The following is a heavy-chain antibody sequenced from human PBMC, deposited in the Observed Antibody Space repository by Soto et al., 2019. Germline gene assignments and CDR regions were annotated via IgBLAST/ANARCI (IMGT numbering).Heavy chain of an antibody. CDR1: GYTFTSYD. CDR2: LNPNSGNT. D-gene: IGHD6-19*01. CDR3: ARGPLGSSGYHINDY. V-gene: IGHV1-8*01. Sequence: GASVKVSCKASGYTFTSYDINWVRQATGQGLEWMGWLNPNSGNTGYAQKFQGRVTMTRDTSISTAYMELSSLRSEDTAVYYCARGPLGSSGYHINDYWGQGTLVTVSS. J-gene: IGHJ4*02.